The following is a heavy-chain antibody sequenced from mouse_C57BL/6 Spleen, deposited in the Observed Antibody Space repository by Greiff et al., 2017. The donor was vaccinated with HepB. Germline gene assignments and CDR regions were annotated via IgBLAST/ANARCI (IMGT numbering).Heavy chain of an antibody. J-gene: IGHJ2*01. CDR3: ARALYGSSFDY. D-gene: IGHD1-1*01. CDR2: INYDGSST. CDR1: GFTFSDYY. Sequence: EVKLVESEGGLVQPGRSMKLSCTASGFTFSDYYMAWVRQVPEKGLEWVANINYDGSSTYYLDSLKSRFIISRDNAKNILYLQMSSLKSEDTATYYCARALYGSSFDYWGQGTTLTVSS. V-gene: IGHV5-16*01.